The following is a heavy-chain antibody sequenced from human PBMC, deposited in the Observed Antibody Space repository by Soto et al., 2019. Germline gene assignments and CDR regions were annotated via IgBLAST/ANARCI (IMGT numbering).Heavy chain of an antibody. CDR2: FYYSGST. Sequence: SETLSLTCTVSGGSISSYYWSWIRQPPGKGLEWIGYFYYSGSTNYNPSLKSRVTISVDTSKNQFSLKLSSVTAADTAVYYCARERAMTTVTTGSYYYGMDVWGQGTTVTVSS. CDR1: GGSISSYY. V-gene: IGHV4-59*01. CDR3: ARERAMTTVTTGSYYYGMDV. D-gene: IGHD4-4*01. J-gene: IGHJ6*02.